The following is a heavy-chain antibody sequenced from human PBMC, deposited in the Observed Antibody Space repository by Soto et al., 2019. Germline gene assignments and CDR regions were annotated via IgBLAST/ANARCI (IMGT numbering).Heavy chain of an antibody. D-gene: IGHD2-2*01. CDR1: GVSISSYY. Sequence: QVQLQESGPGLVKPSETLSLTCTVSGVSISSYYWSWIRQPPGKALEWIGYIYNTGSTNYNPSLKGRVTISIDSSKNQFSLKLTSVTAADTAVYYCAMVPAAPHWVYYFGMDVWGQGTTVTVS. J-gene: IGHJ6*02. CDR3: AMVPAAPHWVYYFGMDV. CDR2: IYNTGST. V-gene: IGHV4-59*12.